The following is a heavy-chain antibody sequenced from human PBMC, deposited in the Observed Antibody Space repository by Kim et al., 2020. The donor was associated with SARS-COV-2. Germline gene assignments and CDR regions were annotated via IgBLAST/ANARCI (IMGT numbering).Heavy chain of an antibody. CDR2: IWYDGSNK. V-gene: IGHV3-33*06. J-gene: IGHJ4*02. CDR3: AKDLDSSGWYGVDY. Sequence: GGSLRLSCAASGFTFSSYGMHWVRQAPGKGLEWVAVIWYDGSNKYYADSVKGRFTISRDNSKNTLYLQMNSLRAEDTAVYYCAKDLDSSGWYGVDYWGQGTLVTVSS. D-gene: IGHD6-19*01. CDR1: GFTFSSYG.